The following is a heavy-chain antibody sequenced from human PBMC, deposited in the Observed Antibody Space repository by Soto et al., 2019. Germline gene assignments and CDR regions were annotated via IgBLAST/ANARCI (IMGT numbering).Heavy chain of an antibody. V-gene: IGHV2-5*02. CDR1: GFSLNTGGLG. D-gene: IGHD3-10*01. Sequence: QITLKESGPTLVKPTQTLTLTCTFSGFSLNTGGLGVGWIRQPPGKALEWLALIYWDGDKRYSPYLQSRLSISKDTSTIQVILTVIYMYPVDTATNYCVHSRSGRHCLWSHSIHFYYSMDVWGQWTTATVSS. J-gene: IGHJ6*02. CDR3: VHSRSGRHCLWSHSIHFYYSMDV. CDR2: IYWDGDK.